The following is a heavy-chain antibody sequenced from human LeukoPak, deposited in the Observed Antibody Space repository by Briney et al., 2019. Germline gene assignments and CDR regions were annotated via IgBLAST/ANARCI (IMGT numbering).Heavy chain of an antibody. CDR1: GFTFSSYA. CDR3: ARHSGGDAYNYNGMDV. J-gene: IGHJ6*02. D-gene: IGHD2-15*01. V-gene: IGHV3-21*06. Sequence: PGGSLRLSCAASGFTFSSYAMHWVRQAPGKGLEWVSSNSDFGSSHHADSVKGRFTTSRDNAKNSVHLQMHSLRVEDTAIYFCARHSGGDAYNYNGMDVRGQGTMVTVSS. CDR2: NSDFGSS.